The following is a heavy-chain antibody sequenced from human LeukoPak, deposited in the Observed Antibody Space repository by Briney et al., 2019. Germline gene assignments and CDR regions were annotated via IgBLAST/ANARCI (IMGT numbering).Heavy chain of an antibody. J-gene: IGHJ5*02. V-gene: IGHV1-69*05. CDR2: IIPIFGTA. CDR3: APDSGGIGNWFDP. CDR1: GGTFSSYA. D-gene: IGHD3-16*01. Sequence: ASVKVSCKASGGTFSSYAISWVRQAPGQGLEWMGRIIPIFGTANYAQKFQGRVRITTDESTSTAYMELSSLRSEDTAVYYCAPDSGGIGNWFDPWGQGTLVTVSS.